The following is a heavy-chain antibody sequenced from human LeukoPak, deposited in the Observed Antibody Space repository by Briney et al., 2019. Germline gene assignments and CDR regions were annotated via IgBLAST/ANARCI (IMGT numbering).Heavy chain of an antibody. CDR1: GGSFSGYY. D-gene: IGHD2-21*02. J-gene: IGHJ6*02. CDR3: ATSKGDSYYYYGMDV. Sequence: SETLSLTCAVYGGSFSGYYWSWIRQPPGKGLEWIGGINHSGSTNYNPSLKSRVTISVDTSKNQFSLKLSSVTAADTAVYYCATSKGDSYYYYGMDVWGQGTTVTVSS. CDR2: INHSGST. V-gene: IGHV4-34*01.